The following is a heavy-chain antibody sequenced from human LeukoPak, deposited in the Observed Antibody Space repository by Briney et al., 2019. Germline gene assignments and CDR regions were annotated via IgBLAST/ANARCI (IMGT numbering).Heavy chain of an antibody. Sequence: GGSLRLSCTASGFTFGDYAMSWFRQAPGKGLEWVGRIKSKTDGGTTDYAAPVKGRFTISRDDSKNTLYLQMNSLKTEDTAVYYCTTDPITMIVVVHNWFDPWGQGTLVTVSS. CDR3: TTDPITMIVVVHNWFDP. CDR2: IKSKTDGGTT. J-gene: IGHJ5*02. CDR1: GFTFGDYA. D-gene: IGHD3-22*01. V-gene: IGHV3-15*01.